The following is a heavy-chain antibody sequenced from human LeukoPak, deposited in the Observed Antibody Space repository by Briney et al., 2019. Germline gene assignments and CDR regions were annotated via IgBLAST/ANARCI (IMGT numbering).Heavy chain of an antibody. D-gene: IGHD5-12*01. CDR2: ISSNGGNT. CDR1: GFSFSTYA. Sequence: PGGSLRLSCAASGFSFSTYAVSWVRQAPGKGLEYVAAISSNGGNTYYANSVKGRFTISRDNPKNTLYLQMGSLRVEDMAVYYCARRDASGYFSDYWGQGTLVTVSS. CDR3: ARRDASGYFSDY. V-gene: IGHV3-64*01. J-gene: IGHJ4*02.